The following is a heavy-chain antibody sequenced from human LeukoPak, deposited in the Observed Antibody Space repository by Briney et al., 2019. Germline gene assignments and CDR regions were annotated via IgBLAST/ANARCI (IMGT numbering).Heavy chain of an antibody. Sequence: PSETLSLTCTVSGGSISSYYWSWIRQPPGKGQEWIGYIYYSGSTNYNPSLKSRVTISVDTSKNQFSLKLSSVTAADTAVYYCARVLRRDYYYYYMDVWGKGTTVTVSS. CDR2: IYYSGST. D-gene: IGHD1-26*01. J-gene: IGHJ6*03. V-gene: IGHV4-59*01. CDR3: ARVLRRDYYYYYMDV. CDR1: GGSISSYY.